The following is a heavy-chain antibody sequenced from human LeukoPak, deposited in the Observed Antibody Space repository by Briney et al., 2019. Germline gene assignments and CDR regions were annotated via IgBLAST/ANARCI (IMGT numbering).Heavy chain of an antibody. J-gene: IGHJ4*02. CDR3: ARRWLHFDY. Sequence: GGSLRLSCAASGFTFSSYAMSWVRQAPGQGLEWVSTMSGNGGSTYYADSVKGRFTISRDNSKTTLYLQMNSLRAEDTAVYYCARRWLHFDYWGQGTLVTVSS. CDR1: GFTFSSYA. CDR2: MSGNGGST. V-gene: IGHV3-23*01. D-gene: IGHD5-18*01.